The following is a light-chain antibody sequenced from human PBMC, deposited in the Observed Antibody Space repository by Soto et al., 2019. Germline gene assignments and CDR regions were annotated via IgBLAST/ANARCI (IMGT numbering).Light chain of an antibody. Sequence: SQATLSLSPGERATLSCRASQSVSGNLAWYQQKPGQAPRLLIYGTSTRATGIPVTFSGSGSGTEFTLTISRLEPEDFAVYYCHQYTLWPLPFGGGTNLAI. CDR2: GTS. CDR3: HQYTLWPLP. CDR1: QSVSGN. V-gene: IGKV3-15*01. J-gene: IGKJ3*01.